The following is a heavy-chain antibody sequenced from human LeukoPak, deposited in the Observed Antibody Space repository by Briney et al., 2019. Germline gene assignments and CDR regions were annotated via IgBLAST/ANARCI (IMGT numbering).Heavy chain of an antibody. J-gene: IGHJ3*01. V-gene: IGHV6-1*01. CDR1: GDSVSNNNYA. CDR3: AGGYAFDV. CDR2: TYYRSQWRN. Sequence: SQTLSLTCAISGDSVSNNNYAWNWIRQSPSRGLGWLGRTYYRSQWRNDYARSVMSRISVDPDTSKNQFSLHLSSVTPDDTAVYYCAGGYAFDVWGQGTMVTVSS.